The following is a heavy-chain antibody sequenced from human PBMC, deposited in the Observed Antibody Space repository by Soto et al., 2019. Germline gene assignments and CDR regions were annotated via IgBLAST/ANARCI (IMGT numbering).Heavy chain of an antibody. D-gene: IGHD2-2*01. V-gene: IGHV3-74*01. Sequence: EVQLVESGGGLVQPGGPLRLSCAASGFTFSTYWMHRIRQVPGNGLEWVSRINSDASHTYHADSVKGRFTISRDNAKHTLHWEKKSLRAEETAVYYCVRDGHCITTSCYGNRFDPWGQGTLVTVSS. CDR1: GFTFSTYW. CDR3: VRDGHCITTSCYGNRFDP. J-gene: IGHJ5*02. CDR2: INSDASHT.